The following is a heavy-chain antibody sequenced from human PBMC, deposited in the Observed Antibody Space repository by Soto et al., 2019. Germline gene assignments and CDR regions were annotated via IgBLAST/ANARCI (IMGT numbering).Heavy chain of an antibody. CDR3: ARVGFGELLAHCMAV. CDR2: IHYSGST. D-gene: IGHD3-10*01. Sequence: QVQLPESGPGLVKPSQTLSLTCTVSGGSIRRGDYYWSWIRQPPGKVLEWIGYIHYSGSTYYNLSPKSLVTIAVDPSKNQFSLKLSSVTAAAAAVYYCARVGFGELLAHCMAVWGKGTTVTVAS. CDR1: GGSIRRGDYY. V-gene: IGHV4-30-4*01. J-gene: IGHJ6*03.